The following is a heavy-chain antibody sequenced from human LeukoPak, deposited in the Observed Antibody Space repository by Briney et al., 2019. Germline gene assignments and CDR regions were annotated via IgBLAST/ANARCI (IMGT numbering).Heavy chain of an antibody. V-gene: IGHV4-61*02. CDR2: IYTSGST. CDR3: ARGLPQVVPAAIGYYYYYYMDV. Sequence: PSETLSLTCTVSGGSISSGSYYWSWIRQPAGKGLEWIGRIYTSGSTNYNPSLKSRVTISVDTSKNQFSLKLSSVTAADTAVYYCARGLPQVVPAAIGYYYYYYMDVWGKGTTVTVSS. J-gene: IGHJ6*03. CDR1: GGSISSGSYY. D-gene: IGHD2-2*02.